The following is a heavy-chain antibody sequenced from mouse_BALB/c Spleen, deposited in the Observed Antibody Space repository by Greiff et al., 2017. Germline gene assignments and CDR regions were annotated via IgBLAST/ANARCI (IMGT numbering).Heavy chain of an antibody. J-gene: IGHJ4*01. CDR1: GFNFNDSY. CDR2: INPANGNT. CDR3: ARTRAMDY. V-gene: IGHV14-3*02. Sequence: EVQLKQSGAELVKPGASVKLSCTASGFNFNDSYMNWVKQRPEQGLEWIGRINPANGNTKYDAKFQGKATITADTSSNTAYLQLSSLTSEDTAVYYCARTRAMDYWGQGTSVTVSS.